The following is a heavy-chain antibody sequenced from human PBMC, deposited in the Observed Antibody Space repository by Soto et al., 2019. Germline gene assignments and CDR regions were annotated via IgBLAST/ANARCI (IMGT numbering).Heavy chain of an antibody. CDR1: GFTFSSYA. J-gene: IGHJ5*02. CDR3: ARGDADILTGYYTPNWFDP. CDR2: ISYDGSNK. Sequence: PGGSLRLSCAASGFTFSSYAMHWVRQAPGKGLEWVAVISYDGSNKYYADSVKGRFTISRDNSKNTLYLQMNSLRAEDTAVYYCARGDADILTGYYTPNWFDPWGQGTLVTVSS. D-gene: IGHD3-9*01. V-gene: IGHV3-30-3*01.